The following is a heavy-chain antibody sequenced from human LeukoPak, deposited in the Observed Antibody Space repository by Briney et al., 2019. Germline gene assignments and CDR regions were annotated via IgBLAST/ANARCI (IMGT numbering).Heavy chain of an antibody. D-gene: IGHD6-13*01. CDR2: INPQSGGT. Sequence: ASVKVSCKASGYTXTDYYIQWVRQAPGQGPEWMGWINPQSGGTIYAQKFQGRVTMTRETSISTAYMELSRLKCDDTVVFYCARGSYWYDAWGQGTLVTVSS. CDR1: GYTXTDYY. CDR3: ARGSYWYDA. V-gene: IGHV1-2*02. J-gene: IGHJ5*02.